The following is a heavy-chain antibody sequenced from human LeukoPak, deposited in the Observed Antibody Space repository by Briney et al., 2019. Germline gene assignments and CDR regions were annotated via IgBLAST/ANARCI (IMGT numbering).Heavy chain of an antibody. CDR1: GYTLTELS. V-gene: IGHV1-24*01. J-gene: IGHJ2*01. D-gene: IGHD3-16*02. CDR3: ATDREGSYPRGHFDL. Sequence: ASVKVSCMVSGYTLTELSMHWVRQAPGKGLEWMGGFDPEDGETIYAQKFQGRVTMTEDTSTDTAYMELSSLRSEDTAVYYCATDREGSYPRGHFDLWGRGTLVTVSS. CDR2: FDPEDGET.